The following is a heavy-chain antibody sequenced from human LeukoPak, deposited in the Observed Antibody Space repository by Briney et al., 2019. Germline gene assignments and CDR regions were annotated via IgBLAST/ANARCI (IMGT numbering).Heavy chain of an antibody. CDR2: IYSGGST. CDR3: ARLHTAGIYGDYENYFDY. Sequence: GGSLRLSCAASGFTVSSNYMSWVGQAPGKGLEWVSVIYSGGSTYYADSVKGRFTISRDNSKNTLYLQMNSLRAEDTAVYYCARLHTAGIYGDYENYFDYWGQGTLVTVSS. J-gene: IGHJ4*02. V-gene: IGHV3-66*04. CDR1: GFTVSSNY. D-gene: IGHD4-17*01.